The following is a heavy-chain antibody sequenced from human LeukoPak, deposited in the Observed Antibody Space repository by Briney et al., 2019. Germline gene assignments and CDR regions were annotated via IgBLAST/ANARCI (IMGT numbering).Heavy chain of an antibody. D-gene: IGHD2-2*01. CDR3: TRAIVVVPAAILWFDP. V-gene: IGHV3-49*04. CDR1: GFTFGDYA. Sequence: GGALRLSCTASGFTFGDYAMSWVRQAPGKGLEWVGFIRSKAYGGTIEYAASVKGRFTISRDDSKSIAYLQMNSLKTEDTAVYYCTRAIVVVPAAILWFDPWGQGTLVTVSS. CDR2: IRSKAYGGTI. J-gene: IGHJ5*02.